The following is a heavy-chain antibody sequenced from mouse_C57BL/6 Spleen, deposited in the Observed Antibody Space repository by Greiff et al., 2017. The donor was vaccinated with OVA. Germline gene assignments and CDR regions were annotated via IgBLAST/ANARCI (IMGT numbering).Heavy chain of an antibody. CDR1: GFTFSSYG. V-gene: IGHV5-6*01. CDR2: ISSGGSYT. J-gene: IGHJ3*01. Sequence: EVQVVESGGDLVKPGGSLKLSCEASGFTFSSYGMSWVRQTPDKRLEWVATISSGGSYTYYPDSVKGRFTISRDNAKNTLYLQMSSLKSEDTAMYYCAKLGPWFAYWGQGTLVTVSA. CDR3: AKLGPWFAY.